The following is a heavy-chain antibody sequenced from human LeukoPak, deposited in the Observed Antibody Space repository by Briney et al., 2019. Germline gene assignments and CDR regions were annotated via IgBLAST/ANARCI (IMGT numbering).Heavy chain of an antibody. CDR1: GFTFSSYG. V-gene: IGHV3-33*01. Sequence: GRSLRLSCAASGFTFSSYGMHWVRQAPGKGLEWVAVIWYDGSNKYYADSVKGRFTISRDNSKNTLYLQMNSLRAEDTAVYYCASPLAMDKAFDIWGQGTMVTVSS. CDR2: IWYDGSNK. CDR3: ASPLAMDKAFDI. D-gene: IGHD5-18*01. J-gene: IGHJ3*02.